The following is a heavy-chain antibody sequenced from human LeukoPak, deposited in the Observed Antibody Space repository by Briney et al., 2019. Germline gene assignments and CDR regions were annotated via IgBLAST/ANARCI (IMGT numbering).Heavy chain of an antibody. Sequence: GGSLRLSCAASGFTFSNYGMHWVRQAPGKGLEWVALISSDGSNKYYADPLKGRFTISRDNSENTLYLQMNSLRPEDTAVYYCYYSGYWGQGTLVTVSS. CDR2: ISSDGSNK. CDR3: YYSGY. CDR1: GFTFSNYG. D-gene: IGHD3-10*01. V-gene: IGHV3-30*03. J-gene: IGHJ4*02.